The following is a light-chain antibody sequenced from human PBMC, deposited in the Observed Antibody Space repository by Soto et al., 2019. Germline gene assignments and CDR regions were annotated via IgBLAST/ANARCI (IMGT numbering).Light chain of an antibody. CDR3: SSYTSSSTPYV. J-gene: IGLJ1*01. CDR2: EVS. CDR1: SSDVGGYNY. V-gene: IGLV2-14*01. Sequence: QSVRSQPASVSGSPGQSITISYTGTSSDVGGYNYVSWYQQHPGKAPKLMIYEVSNRPSGVSNRFSGSKSGNTASLTISGLQAEDEADYYCSSYTSSSTPYVFGTGTKVTVL.